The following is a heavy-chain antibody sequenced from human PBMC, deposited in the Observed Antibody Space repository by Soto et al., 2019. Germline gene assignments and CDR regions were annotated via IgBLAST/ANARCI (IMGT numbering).Heavy chain of an antibody. CDR1: GFTFSSDW. CDR2: INSDGSST. V-gene: IGHV3-74*01. CDR3: ASTVVTGY. J-gene: IGHJ4*02. Sequence: EVQLVESGGGLVQPGGSLRLSCAASGFTFSSDWMHWVRQAPGKGLVWVSGINSDGSSTSYADSVKGRFTISRDNAKNTLYLQMTRLRAEDTAVYYGASTVVTGYWGQGTLVTVSS. D-gene: IGHD4-17*01.